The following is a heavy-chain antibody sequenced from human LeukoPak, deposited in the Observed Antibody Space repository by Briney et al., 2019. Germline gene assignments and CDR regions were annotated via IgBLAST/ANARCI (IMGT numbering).Heavy chain of an antibody. CDR1: GGSISSSRYY. D-gene: IGHD3-16*01. V-gene: IGHV4-39*01. CDR3: ARGGSRLTTAGDLDY. Sequence: SETLSLTCTVSGGSISSSRYYWGWIRQPPGKGLEWIGSIYYSGSTYYNPSLKSRVTISADTSRNQFSLKLSSVTAADTAVYYCARGGSRLTTAGDLDYWGQGTLVTVSS. CDR2: IYYSGST. J-gene: IGHJ4*02.